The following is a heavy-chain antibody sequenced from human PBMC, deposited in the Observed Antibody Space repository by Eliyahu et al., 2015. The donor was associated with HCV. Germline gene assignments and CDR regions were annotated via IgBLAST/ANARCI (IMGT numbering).Heavy chain of an antibody. J-gene: IGHJ4*02. D-gene: IGHD3-10*01. V-gene: IGHV3-48*01. CDR2: ISSSSSTI. CDR1: GFTFSSYS. Sequence: EVQLVESGGGLVQPGGSLRLSCAASGFTFSSYSMNWVRQAPGKGLEWVSYISSSSSTIYYADSVKGRFTISRDNAKNSLYLQMNSLRAEDTAVYYCARDLFSGSYWGQGTLVTVSS. CDR3: ARDLFSGSY.